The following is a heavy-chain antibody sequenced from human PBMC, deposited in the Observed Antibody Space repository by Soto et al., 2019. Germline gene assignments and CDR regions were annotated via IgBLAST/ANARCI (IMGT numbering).Heavy chain of an antibody. J-gene: IGHJ5*02. CDR1: GYTFTNYA. V-gene: IGHV1-3*01. CDR3: SRNPVGQPNFFDP. Sequence: ASVKVSCKASGYTFTNYAMHWVRQAPGQRLEWMGWVNAGNGYTKYSQKLQDRVTITRDTSATTAYMELSGLRSEDTAVYYCSRNPVGQPNFFDPWGQGTLVTVSS. D-gene: IGHD1-26*01. CDR2: VNAGNGYT.